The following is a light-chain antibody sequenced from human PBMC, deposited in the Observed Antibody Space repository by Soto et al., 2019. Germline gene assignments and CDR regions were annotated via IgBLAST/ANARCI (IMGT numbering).Light chain of an antibody. CDR2: DAS. V-gene: IGKV1-5*01. CDR3: QQYSSYLYI. J-gene: IGKJ2*01. Sequence: DIQMTQSPSTLSASVGDRVTITCRASQSISNWLAWYQQKPGKAPKLLIYDASSLESGVPSRFSGSGSGTEFPLTISRLQPDVFATYYCQQYSSYLYIFGQGTKLEIK. CDR1: QSISNW.